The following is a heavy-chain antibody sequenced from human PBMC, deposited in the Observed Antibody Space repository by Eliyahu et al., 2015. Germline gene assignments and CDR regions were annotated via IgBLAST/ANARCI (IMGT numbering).Heavy chain of an antibody. D-gene: IGHD3-10*01. Sequence: EVQLVESGGGLVQPGGSLRLSCAASGFAFTRCWMHWVRRTPGKGLEWXSRIHGDGRTTSYADSVKGRFTISRDNARNTVYLQLNSLRAEDTAIYYCARDINGDLSDYWGQGTLVTVSS. CDR3: ARDINGDLSDY. V-gene: IGHV3-74*01. J-gene: IGHJ4*02. CDR2: IHGDGRTT. CDR1: GFAFTRCW.